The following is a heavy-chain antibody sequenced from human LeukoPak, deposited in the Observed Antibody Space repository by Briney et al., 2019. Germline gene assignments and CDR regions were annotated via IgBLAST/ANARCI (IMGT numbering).Heavy chain of an antibody. CDR2: INPNSGGT. D-gene: IGHD2-2*01. CDR3: ARGGVVPAAVVDY. Sequence: ASVKVSCKASGYTFTCYYMHWVRQAPGQRLEWMGWINPNSGGTNYAQKFQGRVTMTRYTSISTAYMELSRLRSDDTAVYYCARGGVVPAAVVDYWGQGTLATVSS. V-gene: IGHV1-2*02. J-gene: IGHJ4*02. CDR1: GYTFTCYY.